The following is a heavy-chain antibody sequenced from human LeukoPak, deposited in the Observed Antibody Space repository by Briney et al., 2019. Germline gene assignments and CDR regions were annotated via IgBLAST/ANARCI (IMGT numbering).Heavy chain of an antibody. Sequence: SGGSLRLSCAASGFTFSSYWMSWVRQAPGRGPEWVANVNRDGSETYYLDSVKGRFTISKDNAKNSLYLQMNSLRAEDTALYHCARNNGMDVWGQGTTVIVSS. CDR3: ARNNGMDV. CDR1: GFTFSSYW. CDR2: VNRDGSET. J-gene: IGHJ6*02. V-gene: IGHV3-7*03.